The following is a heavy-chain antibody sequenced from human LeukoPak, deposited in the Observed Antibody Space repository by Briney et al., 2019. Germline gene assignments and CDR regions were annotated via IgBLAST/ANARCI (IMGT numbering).Heavy chain of an antibody. CDR2: INHSGST. D-gene: IGHD3-22*01. V-gene: IGHV4-34*01. CDR3: ASWGDSSGYYYGFDY. J-gene: IGHJ4*02. Sequence: PSETLSLTCAVSGGSFRGYYWSWIRQPPGKGREWIGEINHSGSTNYNPSLKSRATISVDTSKNQFSLKLSSVTAADTAVYYCASWGDSSGYYYGFDYWGQGTLVTVSS. CDR1: GGSFRGYY.